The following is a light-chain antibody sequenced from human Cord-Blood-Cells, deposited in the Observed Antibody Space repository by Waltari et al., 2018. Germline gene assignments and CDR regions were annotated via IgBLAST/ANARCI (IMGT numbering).Light chain of an antibody. J-gene: IGLJ3*02. Sequence: QSALTQPRPVSGSPGQSVPISCTGTSSDGVGYNVVSCYQQHPGKAPKLMIYDVSKRPSGVPDRFSGSKSGNTASLTISGLQAEDEADYYCCSYAGSYTWVFGGGTKLTVL. CDR2: DVS. CDR3: CSYAGSYTWV. CDR1: SSDGVGYNV. V-gene: IGLV2-11*01.